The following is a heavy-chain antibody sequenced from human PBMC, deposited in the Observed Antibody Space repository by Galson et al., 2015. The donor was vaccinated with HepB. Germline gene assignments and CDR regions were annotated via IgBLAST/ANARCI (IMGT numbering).Heavy chain of an antibody. CDR1: GFTFSSYG. Sequence: SLRLSCAASGFTFSSYGMHWVRQAPGKGLEWVAVISYDGSNKYYADSVKGRFTVSRDNSKNTLYLQMNSLRAEDTAVYYCAKDPTAMATSFDYWGQGTLVTVSS. CDR2: ISYDGSNK. V-gene: IGHV3-30*18. J-gene: IGHJ4*02. CDR3: AKDPTAMATSFDY. D-gene: IGHD5-18*01.